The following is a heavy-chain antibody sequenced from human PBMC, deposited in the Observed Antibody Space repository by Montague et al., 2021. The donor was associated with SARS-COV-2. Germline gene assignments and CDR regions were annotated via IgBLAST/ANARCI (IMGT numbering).Heavy chain of an antibody. CDR2: TSYSGSA. Sequence: SETLSLTCTASGGSISPYYWSWIRQSPGKGLECIGYTSYSGSADYNPSLKSRVTISIDTSKNRFSLKLSSVTAADTAVYYCARWGEYYDSPYYYYAMDVWGQGTTVTVSS. V-gene: IGHV4-59*12. CDR1: GGSISPYY. CDR3: ARWGEYYDSPYYYYAMDV. D-gene: IGHD3-3*01. J-gene: IGHJ6*02.